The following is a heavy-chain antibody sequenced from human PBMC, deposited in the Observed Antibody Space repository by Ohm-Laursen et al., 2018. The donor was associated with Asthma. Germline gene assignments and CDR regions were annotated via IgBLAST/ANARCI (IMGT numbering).Heavy chain of an antibody. CDR2: INSVFATT. Sequence: SVKVSCKSSGGTFTNYVIGWVRQAPGQGLEWMGGINSVFATTDYGQKFRGRVTITADESTSTVYMELSSLTSEDTAVYFCARKRGSCISSTCYSLDFWGQGTRVTVST. CDR1: GGTFTNYV. J-gene: IGHJ4*02. D-gene: IGHD2-15*01. CDR3: ARKRGSCISSTCYSLDF. V-gene: IGHV1-69*13.